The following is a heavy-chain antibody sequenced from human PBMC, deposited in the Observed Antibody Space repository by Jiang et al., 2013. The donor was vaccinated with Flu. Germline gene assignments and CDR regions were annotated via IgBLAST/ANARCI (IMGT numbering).Heavy chain of an antibody. CDR1: GYTFTNYA. Sequence: GASVKVSCKASGYTFTNYAMHWVRQAPGQRLEWMGWINAGNGNTKFSQKFQGRVTITRDTSASTAYMELSSLRSEDTAVYYCARVYRSSNGTGMDVWGKGTTVTVSS. CDR3: ARVYRSSNGTGMDV. J-gene: IGHJ6*04. CDR2: INAGNGNT. D-gene: IGHD6-6*01. V-gene: IGHV1-3*01.